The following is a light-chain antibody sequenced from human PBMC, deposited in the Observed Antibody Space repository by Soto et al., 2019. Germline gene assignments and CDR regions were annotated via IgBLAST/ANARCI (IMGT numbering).Light chain of an antibody. CDR3: WSYAAPRV. CDR2: EGS. V-gene: IGLV2-23*01. J-gene: IGLJ2*01. Sequence: QSALTQPASVSGSPGQSITISCTGTSSDVGSYNLVSWYQQHPGKAPKLMIYEGSKRPSGVSNRFSGSKSGNTASLTISGLQAEDEADYYCWSYAAPRVFGGGTKLTVL. CDR1: SSDVGSYNL.